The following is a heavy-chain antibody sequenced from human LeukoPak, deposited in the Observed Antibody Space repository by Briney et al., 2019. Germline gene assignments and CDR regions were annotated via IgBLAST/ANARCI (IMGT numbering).Heavy chain of an antibody. J-gene: IGHJ6*03. Sequence: ASVKVSSKASGYTFTGYYVHWVRQAPGQGLEWMGWINPNSGGTNYAQKFQGRVTMTRDTSISTAYMELSRLRSDDTAVYYCARDLRNSGTSSTVYYYYYYMDVWGKGTTVTVSS. CDR3: ARDLRNSGTSSTVYYYYYYMDV. V-gene: IGHV1-2*02. CDR2: INPNSGGT. CDR1: GYTFTGYY. D-gene: IGHD1-26*01.